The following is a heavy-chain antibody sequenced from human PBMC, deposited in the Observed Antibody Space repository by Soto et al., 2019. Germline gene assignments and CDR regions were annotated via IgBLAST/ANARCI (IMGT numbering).Heavy chain of an antibody. CDR3: ARELEQLVYYYYYGMDV. J-gene: IGHJ6*02. CDR1: GGTFSSYA. CDR2: IIPIFGTA. Sequence: GASVKVSCKASGGTFSSYAISWVRQAPGQGLEWMGGIIPIFGTANYAQKFQGRVTITADKSTSTAYMELRSLRSDDTAVYYCARELEQLVYYYYYGMDVWGQGTTVTVSS. V-gene: IGHV1-69*06. D-gene: IGHD6-13*01.